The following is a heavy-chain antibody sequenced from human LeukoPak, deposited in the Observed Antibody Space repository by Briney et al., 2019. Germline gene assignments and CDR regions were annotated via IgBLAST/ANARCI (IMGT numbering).Heavy chain of an antibody. V-gene: IGHV4-39*07. CDR3: AKVVRYYMDV. CDR2: IYYSGST. J-gene: IGHJ6*03. CDR1: GGSISSSNYY. Sequence: SETLSLTCTVSGGSISSSNYYWGWIRQPPGKGLEWNGSIYYSGSTYYNPSLRSRVTISADTSKNQLSLKLSSVTAADTAVYYCAKVVRYYMDVWGKGTTVTVSS.